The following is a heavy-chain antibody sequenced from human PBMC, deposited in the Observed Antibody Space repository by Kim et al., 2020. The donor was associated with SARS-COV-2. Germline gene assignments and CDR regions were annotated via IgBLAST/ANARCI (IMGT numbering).Heavy chain of an antibody. J-gene: IGHJ6*02. CDR1: GYTFTSYY. CDR3: ARDKYYYGSGSYNYYYGMDV. V-gene: IGHV1-46*01. CDR2: INPSGGST. Sequence: ASVKVSCKASGYTFTSYYMHWVRQAPGQGLEWMGIINPSGGSTSYAQKFQGRVTMTRDTSTSTVYMELSSLRSEDTAVYYCARDKYYYGSGSYNYYYGMDVGGQGTTVTVSS. D-gene: IGHD3-10*01.